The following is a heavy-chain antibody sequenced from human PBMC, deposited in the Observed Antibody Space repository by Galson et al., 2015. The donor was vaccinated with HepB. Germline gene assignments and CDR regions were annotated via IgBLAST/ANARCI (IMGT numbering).Heavy chain of an antibody. V-gene: IGHV3-66*01. D-gene: IGHD3-22*01. CDR3: ARGPKYYYDSSGYLDY. CDR2: IYSGGST. J-gene: IGHJ4*02. CDR1: GFTVSSNY. Sequence: SLRLSCAASGFTVSSNYMSWVRQAPGKGLEWVSVIYSGGSTYYADSVKGRFTISRDNSKNTLYLQMNSLRAEDTAVYYCARGPKYYYDSSGYLDYWGQGTLVTVSS.